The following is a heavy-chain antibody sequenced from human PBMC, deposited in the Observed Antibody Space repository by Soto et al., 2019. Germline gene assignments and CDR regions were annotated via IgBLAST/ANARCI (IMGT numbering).Heavy chain of an antibody. D-gene: IGHD1-26*01. CDR1: GGSISSSSYY. J-gene: IGHJ3*02. V-gene: IGHV4-39*01. Sequence: QLQLQESGPGLVKPSETLSLTCTVSGGSISSSSYYWGWIRQPPGKGLEWIGSIYYSGSTYYNPCLKSRVTISVDTSKNQFSLKLSSVTAADTAVYYCARHPAPFYYHAFDIWGQGTMVTVSS. CDR3: ARHPAPFYYHAFDI. CDR2: IYYSGST.